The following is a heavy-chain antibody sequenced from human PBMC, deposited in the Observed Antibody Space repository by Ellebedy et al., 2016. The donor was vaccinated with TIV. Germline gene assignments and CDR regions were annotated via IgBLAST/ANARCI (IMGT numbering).Heavy chain of an antibody. D-gene: IGHD6-13*01. J-gene: IGHJ4*02. Sequence: PGGSLRLSCAASGFTFSSYGMHWVRQTPGKGLEWVAVIWFDGSNEYYADSVKGRFTISRDNSMDTLFLQMNSLRDEDTALYFCARGWGSWYQTYNFDSWGQGTLVTVSS. CDR1: GFTFSSYG. CDR3: ARGWGSWYQTYNFDS. CDR2: IWFDGSNE. V-gene: IGHV3-33*01.